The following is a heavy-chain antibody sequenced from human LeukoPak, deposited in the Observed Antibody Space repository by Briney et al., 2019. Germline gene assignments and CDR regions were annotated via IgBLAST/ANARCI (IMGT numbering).Heavy chain of an antibody. D-gene: IGHD3-22*01. Sequence: SETQSLTCAGYGGSFSGYYWSWIRQPPGKGLEWIGEINHSGSTNYNPSLKSRVTISVDTSKNQFSLKLSSVTAADTAVYYCARDQYYYDSSGYYRPFDPWGQGTLVTVSS. J-gene: IGHJ5*02. CDR2: INHSGST. CDR1: GGSFSGYY. CDR3: ARDQYYYDSSGYYRPFDP. V-gene: IGHV4-34*01.